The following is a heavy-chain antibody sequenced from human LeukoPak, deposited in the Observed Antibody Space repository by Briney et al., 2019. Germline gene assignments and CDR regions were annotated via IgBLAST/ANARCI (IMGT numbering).Heavy chain of an antibody. CDR2: IGTAGDT. CDR3: AREGVYGSGAESLYGMDV. J-gene: IGHJ6*02. D-gene: IGHD3-10*01. CDR1: GFTFSSYD. V-gene: IGHV3-13*01. Sequence: PGGSLRLSCAASGFTFSSYDMHWVRQATGKGLEWVSAIGTAGDTYYPGSVKGRFTISRENAKNSLYPQMNSLRAGDTAVYYCAREGVYGSGAESLYGMDVWGQGTTVTVSS.